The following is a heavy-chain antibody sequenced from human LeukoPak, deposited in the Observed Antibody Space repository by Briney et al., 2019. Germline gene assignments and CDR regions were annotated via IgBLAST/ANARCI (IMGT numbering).Heavy chain of an antibody. V-gene: IGHV3-30*18. CDR1: GFTFSSFW. D-gene: IGHD2-2*02. Sequence: QSGGSLRLSCGASGFTFSSFWMHWVRQAPGKGLEWVAVISYDGSNKYYADSVKGRFTISRDNSKNTLYLQMNSLRAEDTAVYYCAKDQLDIVVVPAAIPDVWGQGTTVTVSS. CDR2: ISYDGSNK. CDR3: AKDQLDIVVVPAAIPDV. J-gene: IGHJ6*02.